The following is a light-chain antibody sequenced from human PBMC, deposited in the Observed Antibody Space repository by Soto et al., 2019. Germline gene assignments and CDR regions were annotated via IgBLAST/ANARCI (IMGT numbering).Light chain of an antibody. CDR3: QQYNNYPYT. Sequence: IQMTQSPSTLSAFVGDRVTITCRASQSIRSWVAWFQQKPGKAPNLLIYKASSLETGVPLRFSGSGSGTEFTLTISSLQPDDFATYYCQQYNNYPYTFGQGTKLEIK. CDR1: QSIRSW. J-gene: IGKJ2*01. V-gene: IGKV1-5*03. CDR2: KAS.